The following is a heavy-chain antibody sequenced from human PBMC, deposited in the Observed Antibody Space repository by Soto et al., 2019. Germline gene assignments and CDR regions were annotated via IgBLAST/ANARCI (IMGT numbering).Heavy chain of an antibody. CDR2: IYYSGST. D-gene: IGHD6-13*01. CDR3: ARVEGSWIDY. CDR1: GGSISSYY. Sequence: SETLSLTCTVSGGSISSYYWSWIRQPPGKGLEWIGYIYYSGSTNYNPSLKSRVTISVDTSKNQFSLKLSSVTAADTAVYYCARVEGSWIDYWGQGTLVTVSS. V-gene: IGHV4-59*01. J-gene: IGHJ4*02.